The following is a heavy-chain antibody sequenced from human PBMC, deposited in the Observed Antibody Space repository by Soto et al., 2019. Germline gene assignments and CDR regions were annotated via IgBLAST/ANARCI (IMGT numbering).Heavy chain of an antibody. J-gene: IGHJ6*02. Sequence: GSGPTLVNPTETLTLTCTFSGFSLTSPGMCVSWIRQSPGKALEWLALIERDDDDKYYSTSLKTRLTISKDTRKNQVVLTMANMEPADTATYYCARSIRGPRRFNGMDVWGQGTTVT. D-gene: IGHD1-20*01. CDR1: GFSLTSPGMC. V-gene: IGHV2-70*13. CDR3: ARSIRGPRRFNGMDV. CDR2: IERDDDDK.